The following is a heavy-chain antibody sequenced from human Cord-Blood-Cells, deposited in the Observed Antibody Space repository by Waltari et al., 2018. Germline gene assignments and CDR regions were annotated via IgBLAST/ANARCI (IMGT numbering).Heavy chain of an antibody. J-gene: IGHJ4*02. Sequence: QVQLQQCGAGLCKPSETLSLTSAVDGGSFSGYYLSWTRQPPGKGLEWIGEINHSGSTNYNPSLKSRVTISVDTSKNQFSLELSSVTAADTAVYYCARGGVTGDSDYWGQGTLVTVSS. CDR3: ARGGVTGDSDY. V-gene: IGHV4-34*01. CDR1: GGSFSGYY. D-gene: IGHD7-27*01. CDR2: INHSGST.